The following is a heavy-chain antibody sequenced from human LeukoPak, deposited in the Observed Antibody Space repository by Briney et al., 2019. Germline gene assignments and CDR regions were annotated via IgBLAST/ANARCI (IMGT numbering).Heavy chain of an antibody. D-gene: IGHD2-2*01. CDR3: ARGLGYCSSTSCFSGMDV. CDR2: FDPEDGET. CDR1: GYTLTELS. V-gene: IGHV1-24*01. Sequence: ASVKVSCKVSGYTLTELSMHWVRQAPGKGLEWMGGFDPEDGETIYAQKFQGRVTMTGDTSTDTAYMELSSLRSDDTAVYYCARGLGYCSSTSCFSGMDVWGQGTTVTVSS. J-gene: IGHJ6*02.